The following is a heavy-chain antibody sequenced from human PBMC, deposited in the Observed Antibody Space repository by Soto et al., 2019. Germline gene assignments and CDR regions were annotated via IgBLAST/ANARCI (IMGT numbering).Heavy chain of an antibody. CDR1: GGSVSSVSHQ. Sequence: SETLSLTCTVSGGSVSSVSHQWSWIRQSPGKGLEWIGYIYYTGSTNYNPSLKSRGTISVDTSKNQFSLKLTSVTAADTALYFCPTLQFYDFWSGSVPMEVWGRGTTVTVSS. CDR2: IYYTGST. D-gene: IGHD3-3*01. V-gene: IGHV4-61*01. J-gene: IGHJ6*02. CDR3: PTLQFYDFWSGSVPMEV.